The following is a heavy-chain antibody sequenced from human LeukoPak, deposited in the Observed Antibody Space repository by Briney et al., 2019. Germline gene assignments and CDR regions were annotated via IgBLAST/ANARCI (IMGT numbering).Heavy chain of an antibody. CDR2: ISGSGGST. CDR3: AKDGGIAARPLPFDY. CDR1: GFTFSSYA. J-gene: IGHJ4*02. Sequence: GGSLRLSCAASGFTFSSYAMSWVRQAPGKGREWVSAISGSGGSTYYADSVKGRFTISRDNSKNTLYLQMNSLRAEDTAVYYCAKDGGIAARPLPFDYWGQGTLVTVSS. V-gene: IGHV3-23*01. D-gene: IGHD6-6*01.